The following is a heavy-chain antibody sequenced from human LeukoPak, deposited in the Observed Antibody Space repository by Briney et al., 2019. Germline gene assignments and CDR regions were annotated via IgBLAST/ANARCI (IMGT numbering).Heavy chain of an antibody. V-gene: IGHV4-39*01. J-gene: IGHJ4*02. CDR1: GGSISSSSDY. CDR2: ISYSGST. Sequence: SETLSLTCTVSGGSISSSSDYWDWIRQPPGKGLEWIGSISYSGSTYYNPSLKSRVTISVDTSKNQFSLKLRSVSAADTAVYFCTRSPPPGATAYGVVDLWGQGTLVTVSS. CDR3: TRSPPPGATAYGVVDL. D-gene: IGHD3-16*01.